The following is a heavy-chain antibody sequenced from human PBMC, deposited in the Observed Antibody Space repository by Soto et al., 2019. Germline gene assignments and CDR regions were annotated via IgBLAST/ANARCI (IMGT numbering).Heavy chain of an antibody. Sequence: GGSLRLSCAASGFTFRSYSMNWVRKAPGKGLEWFSSISSSSSYIYYADSVKGRFTISRDNAKNSLYLQMNSLRAEDTSVYYCARENRGSNNWFDPWGQGTLVNVSS. J-gene: IGHJ5*02. CDR1: GFTFRSYS. CDR3: ARENRGSNNWFDP. D-gene: IGHD3-10*01. CDR2: ISSSSSYI. V-gene: IGHV3-21*01.